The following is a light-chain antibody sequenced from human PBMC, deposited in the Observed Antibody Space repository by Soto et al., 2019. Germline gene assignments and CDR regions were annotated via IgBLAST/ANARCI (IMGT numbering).Light chain of an antibody. CDR1: QSLLHSDGNTY. CDR3: MQATQYPPYT. J-gene: IGKJ2*01. CDR2: KIS. Sequence: DIVMTQTPLSSPVTLGQPASISCRSSQSLLHSDGNTYLSWLQQRPGQPPRLLIYKISNRLSGVQDRFSGRGAGTDFTLKISRVEADDVGVYYCMQATQYPPYTFGQGTKLEI. V-gene: IGKV2-24*01.